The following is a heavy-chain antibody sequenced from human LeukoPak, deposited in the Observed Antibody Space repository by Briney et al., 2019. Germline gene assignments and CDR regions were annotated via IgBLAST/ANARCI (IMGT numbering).Heavy chain of an antibody. V-gene: IGHV3-21*01. Sequence: GGSLRLSCAVSGFRFDDYGMSWVRQAPGKGLEWVSSISSSSSYIYYADSVKGRFTSSRDNAKNSLYLQMNSLRAEDTAVYYCARGTYIVGLPDAFDIWGQGTMVTVSS. CDR3: ARGTYIVGLPDAFDI. CDR1: GFRFDDYG. CDR2: ISSSSSYI. J-gene: IGHJ3*02. D-gene: IGHD1-26*01.